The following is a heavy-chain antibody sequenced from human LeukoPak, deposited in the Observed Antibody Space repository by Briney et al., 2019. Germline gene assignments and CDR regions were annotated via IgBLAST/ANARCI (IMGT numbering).Heavy chain of an antibody. Sequence: SETLSLPCAVYGGSFSGYYWSWIRQPPGKGLEWIGEINHSGSTNYNPSLKSRVTISVDTSKNQFSLKLSSVTAADTAVYYCARVRPSIAVAGTLKYYFDYWGQGTLVTVSS. CDR3: ARVRPSIAVAGTLKYYFDY. V-gene: IGHV4-34*01. CDR1: GGSFSGYY. CDR2: INHSGST. D-gene: IGHD6-19*01. J-gene: IGHJ4*02.